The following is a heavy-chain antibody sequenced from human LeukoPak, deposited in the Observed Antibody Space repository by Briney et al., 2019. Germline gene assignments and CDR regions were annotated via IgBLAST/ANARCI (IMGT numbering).Heavy chain of an antibody. D-gene: IGHD6-13*01. CDR3: ARVYYSSSYDYWYFDL. Sequence: TSETLSLTCTVSGGSISRYYWSWIRQPPGKGLEWIGYKDYSGSTNYNRSLKSRVTISVDTSKNQFSLKLSSVTAADTAVYYCARVYYSSSYDYWYFDLWGRGTLVTVSS. J-gene: IGHJ2*01. CDR2: KDYSGST. CDR1: GGSISRYY. V-gene: IGHV4-59*01.